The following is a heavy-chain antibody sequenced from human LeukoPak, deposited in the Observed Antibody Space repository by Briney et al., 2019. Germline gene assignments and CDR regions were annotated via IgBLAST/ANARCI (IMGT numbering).Heavy chain of an antibody. CDR3: ARTTFGGVGWFDP. CDR2: IYHSGST. Sequence: PSETLSLTCAVSGYSISSDYYWGWIRQPPGKGLEWIGSIYHSGSTYYNPSLKSRAIITVDTSKNHFSLKLSSVTAADTAVYYCARTTFGGVGWFDPWGQGTLVTVSS. CDR1: GYSISSDYY. J-gene: IGHJ5*02. V-gene: IGHV4-38-2*01. D-gene: IGHD3-16*01.